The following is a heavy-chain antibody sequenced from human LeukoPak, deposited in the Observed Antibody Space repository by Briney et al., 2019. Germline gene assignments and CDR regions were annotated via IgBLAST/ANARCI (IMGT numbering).Heavy chain of an antibody. V-gene: IGHV3-21*04. Sequence: KAGGSLSLSCAASGFTFSSYNMNWVRQAPGKGLEWVSSITSDSRYMYYADSVKGRFTISRDNSKNTLYLQMNSLRAEDTAVYYCAKVYSSSEDYWGQGTLVTVSS. CDR2: ITSDSRYM. J-gene: IGHJ4*02. CDR3: AKVYSSSEDY. D-gene: IGHD6-6*01. CDR1: GFTFSSYN.